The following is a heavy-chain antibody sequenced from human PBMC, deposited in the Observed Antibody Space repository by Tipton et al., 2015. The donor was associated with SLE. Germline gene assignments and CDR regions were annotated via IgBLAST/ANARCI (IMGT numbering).Heavy chain of an antibody. D-gene: IGHD2-21*01. J-gene: IGHJ6*02. Sequence: TLSLTCAVYGGSFRGYYWSWIRQPPGKGLEWIGEINHSGSTNYNPSLKSRVTISVDTSKNQFTLKLNSVTTADTAVYYCARCGGGYGMDVWGQGTTVTVSS. V-gene: IGHV4-34*01. CDR2: INHSGST. CDR1: GGSFRGYY. CDR3: ARCGGGYGMDV.